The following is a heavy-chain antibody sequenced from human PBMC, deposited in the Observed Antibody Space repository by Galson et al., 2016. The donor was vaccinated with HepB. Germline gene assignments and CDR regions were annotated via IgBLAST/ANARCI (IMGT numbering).Heavy chain of an antibody. CDR1: GFTFSDYY. Sequence: SLRLSCASSGFTFSDYYMTWIRQAPGKGLEWISYITSSGNTIYYADSVKGQFTVSRDNAKNSLYLQMNSLTADDTAVYFCARDLRRCSGGSCYSGAFDYWGQGTLVTVSS. V-gene: IGHV3-11*01. D-gene: IGHD2-15*01. CDR2: ITSSGNTI. J-gene: IGHJ4*02. CDR3: ARDLRRCSGGSCYSGAFDY.